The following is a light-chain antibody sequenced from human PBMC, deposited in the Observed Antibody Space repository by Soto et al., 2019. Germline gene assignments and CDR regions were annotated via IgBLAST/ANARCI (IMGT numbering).Light chain of an antibody. Sequence: DIQMTQSPSTLSASVGDTVTVTCRASQDISSYLAWYQQQAGEAPKLLIYAASSLQSGVPSRFSGSGSGTDFTLTIRSLQPQDFATYYCQQSYSTLSITFGQGTRREI. J-gene: IGKJ5*01. CDR2: AAS. CDR3: QQSYSTLSIT. CDR1: QDISSY. V-gene: IGKV1-39*01.